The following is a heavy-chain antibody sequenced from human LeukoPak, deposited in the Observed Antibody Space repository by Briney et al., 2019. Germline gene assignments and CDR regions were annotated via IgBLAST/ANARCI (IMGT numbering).Heavy chain of an antibody. J-gene: IGHJ4*02. Sequence: SSETLSLTCTVSGYSISSGYYWGWIRQPPGKGLEWIGSIYHSGSTYYNPSLKSRVTISVDTSKNQFSLKLSSVTAADTAVYYCARDRERGMVRGILDYWGQGTLVTVSS. CDR1: GYSISSGYY. CDR2: IYHSGST. V-gene: IGHV4-38-2*02. CDR3: ARDRERGMVRGILDY. D-gene: IGHD3-10*01.